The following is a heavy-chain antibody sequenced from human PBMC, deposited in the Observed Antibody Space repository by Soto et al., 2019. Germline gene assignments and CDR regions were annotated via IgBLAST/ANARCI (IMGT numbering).Heavy chain of an antibody. CDR3: AHRVLRTVFGLVTTTAIYFDF. CDR1: GFSXXTSGVG. CDR2: IYWDADK. V-gene: IGHV2-5*02. D-gene: IGHD3-3*01. Sequence: QITLNXSGPTXXKPRQTXTLXXXXXGFSXXTSGVGVGWIRQSPGKAPEWLALIYWDADKRYSPSLKSRLTITKDTSKTQVVLTMADLDPADTATYYCAHRVLRTVFGLVTTTAIYFDFWGQGTPVAVSS. J-gene: IGHJ4*02.